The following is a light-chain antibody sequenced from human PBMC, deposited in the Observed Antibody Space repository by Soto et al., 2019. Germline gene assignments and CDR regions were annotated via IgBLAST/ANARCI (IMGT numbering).Light chain of an antibody. Sequence: DIVMTQSPDSLAVSLGERATIDCKSSQNVFYSKNYLAWYQQKPGQPPKLLIYWASTRESGVPDRFSGSGSGTDFTLTISSLQAADVAVYYCQQYYSAPLTFGGGTKVEIK. CDR1: QNVFYSKNY. CDR2: WAS. CDR3: QQYYSAPLT. V-gene: IGKV4-1*01. J-gene: IGKJ4*01.